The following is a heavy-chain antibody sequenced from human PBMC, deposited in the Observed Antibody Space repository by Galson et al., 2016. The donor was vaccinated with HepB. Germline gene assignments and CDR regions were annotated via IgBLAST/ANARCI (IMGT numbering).Heavy chain of an antibody. Sequence: SLKLSCAASGFTFNTYSMHWVRQAPGKGLEWVAVIRSDACERHYADTVKGRFTITRDNPTSTPFLQLTNLKPDDTALYYCARATTFSGYDFSPPLDDWGPGTLVAVSS. V-gene: IGHV3-30-3*01. CDR3: ARATTFSGYDFSPPLDD. D-gene: IGHD5-12*01. CDR2: IRSDACER. J-gene: IGHJ4*02. CDR1: GFTFNTYS.